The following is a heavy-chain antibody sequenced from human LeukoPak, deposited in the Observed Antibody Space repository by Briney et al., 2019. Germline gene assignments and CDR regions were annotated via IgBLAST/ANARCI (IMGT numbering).Heavy chain of an antibody. CDR1: GGSISSYY. CDR3: AETRSGSYFED. CDR2: IYYSGST. D-gene: IGHD1-26*01. J-gene: IGHJ4*02. Sequence: PSETLSLTCAVYGGSISSYYWSWIRQPPGKGLEWIGYIYYSGSTNYNPSLKSRVTISVDTSKNQFSLKLSSVTAADTAVYYCAETRSGSYFEDWGQGTLVTVSS. V-gene: IGHV4-59*01.